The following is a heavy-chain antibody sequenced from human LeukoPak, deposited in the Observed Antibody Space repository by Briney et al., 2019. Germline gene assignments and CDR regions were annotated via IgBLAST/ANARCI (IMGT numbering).Heavy chain of an antibody. CDR1: GGSTSRYS. CDR3: ARKRGYSGYDFDY. CDR2: INHSGST. J-gene: IGHJ4*02. Sequence: PETLSLTCTLSGGSTSRYSWSWIRQHPGKGLEWIGEINHSGSTNYNRSLKSRDTISVDTSKNQFSLKLSSVTAADTAVYYCARKRGYSGYDFDYWGQGSLVTVS. V-gene: IGHV4-34*01. D-gene: IGHD5-12*01.